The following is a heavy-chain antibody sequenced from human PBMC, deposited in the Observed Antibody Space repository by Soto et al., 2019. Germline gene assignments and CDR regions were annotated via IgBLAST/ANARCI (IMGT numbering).Heavy chain of an antibody. Sequence: EVQLLESGGGLVQPGGSLRLSCAASGFTFSSYAMSWVRQAPGKGLEWVSAISGSGGSTYYADSVKGRFTXXXXXXKXXXXXXXXXXXXXXXXXXXXAXGGSLWSGYPLYNWFDPWGQGTLVTVXX. V-gene: IGHV3-23*01. D-gene: IGHD3-3*01. CDR2: ISGSGGST. CDR3: AXGGSLWSGYPLYNWFDP. J-gene: IGHJ5*02. CDR1: GFTFSSYA.